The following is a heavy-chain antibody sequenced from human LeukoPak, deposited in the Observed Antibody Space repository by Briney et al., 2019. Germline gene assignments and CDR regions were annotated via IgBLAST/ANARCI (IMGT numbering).Heavy chain of an antibody. CDR3: AKDRVRGVIIYAFDI. CDR2: IKQDGSEK. Sequence: GGSLRLSCAASGFTFSSYWMSWVRQAPGKGLEWVANIKQDGSEKNYVDSVKGRFTISRDNSKNTLYLQMNSLRAEDTAVYYCAKDRVRGVIIYAFDIWGQGTMVTVSS. D-gene: IGHD3-10*01. J-gene: IGHJ3*02. CDR1: GFTFSSYW. V-gene: IGHV3-7*03.